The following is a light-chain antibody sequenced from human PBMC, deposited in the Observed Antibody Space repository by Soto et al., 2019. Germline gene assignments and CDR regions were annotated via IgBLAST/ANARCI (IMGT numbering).Light chain of an antibody. CDR2: AAS. CDR3: QQSFNLPQT. Sequence: DIQMTQSPSSLSASVGETITITCRASQSISSSLNWFQHSPGQPPKLLLFAASNLHARVPPRFSGSGSGTSFILTIRRLQPEDFATYYWQQSFNLPQTFGPGTRVEFK. J-gene: IGKJ1*01. CDR1: QSISSS. V-gene: IGKV1-39*01.